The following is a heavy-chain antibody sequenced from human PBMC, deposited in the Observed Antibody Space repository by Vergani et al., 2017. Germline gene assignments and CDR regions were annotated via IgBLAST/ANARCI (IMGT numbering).Heavy chain of an antibody. CDR1: GYSFTSYW. J-gene: IGHJ4*02. CDR3: ARIPVGYYDSSGYYAFDY. CDR2: IYPGDSDT. V-gene: IGHV5-51*01. Sequence: EVQLVQSGAEVKKPGESLKISCKGSGYSFTSYWIGWVRQMPGKGLEWMGIIYPGDSDTRYSPSFQGQVTISADQAIITAYLQGSSLKASETAMYYCARIPVGYYDSSGYYAFDYGGQGTLVTVSS. D-gene: IGHD3-22*01.